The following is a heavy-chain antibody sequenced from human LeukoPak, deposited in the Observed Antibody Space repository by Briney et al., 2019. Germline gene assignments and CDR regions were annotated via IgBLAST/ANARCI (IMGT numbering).Heavy chain of an antibody. V-gene: IGHV5-51*01. D-gene: IGHD1-7*01. CDR1: GYSFTNYW. CDR3: ARREATTEYFDF. CDR2: IYPGDSDT. J-gene: IGHJ4*02. Sequence: GESLKISCKGSGYSFTNYWIAWVRQMPGKGLEWMGVIYPGDSDTRYSPSFQGQVTISADRSFGTAYLQWGSLKASDSAMYYCARREATTEYFDFWGQGTLSPSPQ.